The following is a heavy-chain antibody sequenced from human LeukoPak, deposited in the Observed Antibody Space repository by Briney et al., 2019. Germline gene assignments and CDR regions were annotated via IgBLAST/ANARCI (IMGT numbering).Heavy chain of an antibody. V-gene: IGHV4-4*02. J-gene: IGHJ5*02. D-gene: IGHD2-8*01. Sequence: SGTLSLTCAVSGDSINSPNWWTWVRQTPEKGLEWIGEIWHSESTNYNPSLKSRVSISIDKSANQFSLRLTSVTAADTAIYYCAFRNGRALSWGQGALVTVSS. CDR2: IWHSEST. CDR3: AFRNGRALS. CDR1: GDSINSPNW.